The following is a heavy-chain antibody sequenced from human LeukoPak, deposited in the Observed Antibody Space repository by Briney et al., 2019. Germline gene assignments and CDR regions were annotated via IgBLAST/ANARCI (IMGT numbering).Heavy chain of an antibody. CDR3: AKIDAY. CDR1: GFTFSRNW. CDR2: INSDGSIT. V-gene: IGHV3-74*01. Sequence: GGSLRLSCAASGFTFSRNWMHWVRQAPGKGLVWVSRINSDGSITNYADSVKGRFTISRDNTKNTLYLQMSSLRAEDTAVYYCAKIDAYWGQGTLVTVSS. J-gene: IGHJ4*02.